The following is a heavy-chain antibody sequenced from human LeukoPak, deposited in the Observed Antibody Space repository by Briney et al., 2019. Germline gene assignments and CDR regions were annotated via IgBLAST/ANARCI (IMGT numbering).Heavy chain of an antibody. D-gene: IGHD1-1*01. J-gene: IGHJ4*02. V-gene: IGHV3-23*01. CDR3: GRDWKLDY. CDR1: GFTFSSYA. CDR2: ISGSGGST. Sequence: GGSLRLSCAASGFTFSSYAMSWVRQAPGKGLEWVSAISGSGGSTYYADSVKGRFTISRDNSRNRLYLQMNRLRVEDTAMYYCGRDWKLDYWGQGILVTVSS.